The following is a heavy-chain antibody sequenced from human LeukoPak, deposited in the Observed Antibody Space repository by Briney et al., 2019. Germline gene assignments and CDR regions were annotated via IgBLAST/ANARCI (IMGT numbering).Heavy chain of an antibody. J-gene: IGHJ4*02. Sequence: SETLSLTCAVYGGSFSGYYWSWIRQPPGKGLEWIGEINHSGSTNYNPSLKSRVTISVDTSKNQFSLKLSSVTAADTAVCYCARASIAAAAADYWGQGTLVTVSS. D-gene: IGHD6-13*01. V-gene: IGHV4-34*01. CDR1: GGSFSGYY. CDR3: ARASIAAAAADY. CDR2: INHSGST.